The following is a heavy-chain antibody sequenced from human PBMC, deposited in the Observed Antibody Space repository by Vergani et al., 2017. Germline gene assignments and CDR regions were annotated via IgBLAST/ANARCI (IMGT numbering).Heavy chain of an antibody. CDR2: IWYDGSNK. Sequence: QVQLVESEGGVVQPGRSLTLSCVASGFTFSSHGMHWVRQAPGKGLELVAVIWYDGSNKYYGDSVKGRFTISRDNSKNTLYLQMNSLSVEDTAVYYCARWGNEKRLDSWGQGTLVTVSS. D-gene: IGHD1-1*01. CDR3: ARWGNEKRLDS. CDR1: GFTFSSHG. V-gene: IGHV3-33*01. J-gene: IGHJ5*01.